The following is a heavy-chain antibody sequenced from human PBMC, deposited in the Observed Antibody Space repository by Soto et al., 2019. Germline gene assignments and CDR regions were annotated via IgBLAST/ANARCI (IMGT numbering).Heavy chain of an antibody. CDR1: GFTFSSYA. Sequence: GGSLRLSCAASGFTFSSYAMSWVRQAPGKGLEWVSAISGSGGSTYYADSVKGRFTISMDNSKNTRYLQMNSLRAEDTAVYYCAKTFIPYCSGGSCYIAGFDYWGQGTLVTVSS. D-gene: IGHD2-15*01. CDR2: ISGSGGST. V-gene: IGHV3-23*01. CDR3: AKTFIPYCSGGSCYIAGFDY. J-gene: IGHJ4*02.